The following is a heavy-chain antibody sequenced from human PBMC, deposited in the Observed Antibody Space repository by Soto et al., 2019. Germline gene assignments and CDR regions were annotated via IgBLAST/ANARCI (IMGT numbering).Heavy chain of an antibody. D-gene: IGHD3-3*01. CDR3: AKGGLYDFWSGYRPLYYYYYMDV. J-gene: IGHJ6*03. CDR1: GFTFSSYG. V-gene: IGHV3-30*18. CDR2: ISYDVSNK. Sequence: VQLVESGGGVVQPGRSLRLSCAASGFTFSSYGMHWVRQAPGKGLEWVAVISYDVSNKYYADSVKGRFTISRDNSKNTLYLQMNSLRAEDTAVYYCAKGGLYDFWSGYRPLYYYYYMDVWGKGTTVTVSS.